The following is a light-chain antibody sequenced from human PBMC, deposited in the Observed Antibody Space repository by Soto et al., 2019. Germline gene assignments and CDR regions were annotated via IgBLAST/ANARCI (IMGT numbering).Light chain of an antibody. CDR2: EGS. V-gene: IGLV2-23*01. CDR3: CSYAGNSAYV. Sequence: QSALTQPASVSGSPGQSITISCTGTSSDVGSYNLVSWYQQYPGKAPKLMIYEGSERPSGVSNRFSGSKSGNTASLTISGLQAEDEADYYCCSYAGNSAYVFGTGTKLTVL. J-gene: IGLJ1*01. CDR1: SSDVGSYNL.